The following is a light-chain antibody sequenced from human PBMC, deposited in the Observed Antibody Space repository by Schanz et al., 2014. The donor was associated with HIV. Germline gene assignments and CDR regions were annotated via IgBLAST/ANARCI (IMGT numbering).Light chain of an antibody. Sequence: QSALTQPASVSGSPGQSITISCTGTSSDVGSYNLVSWYQQHPGKAPKLMIYEVSKRPSGVSNRFSGSKSGNTASLTVSGLQPEDEADYYCNSYAGSTSVFGGGTNLTVL. CDR1: SSDVGSYNL. J-gene: IGLJ3*02. V-gene: IGLV2-14*02. CDR2: EVS. CDR3: NSYAGSTSV.